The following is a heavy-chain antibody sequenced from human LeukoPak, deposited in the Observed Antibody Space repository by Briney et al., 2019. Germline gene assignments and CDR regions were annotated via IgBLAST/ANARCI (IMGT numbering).Heavy chain of an antibody. Sequence: QPGGSLRLSCAASGFTFSSYAMSWVRQAPGKGLEWVSAISGSGGSTYYADSVKGRFTISRDNSKNTLYLQMNSLRAEDTAVYYCAKALHCSGGSCYFYGYYYYYGMDVWGQGTTVTVSS. V-gene: IGHV3-23*01. CDR1: GFTFSSYA. D-gene: IGHD2-15*01. CDR3: AKALHCSGGSCYFYGYYYYYGMDV. J-gene: IGHJ6*02. CDR2: ISGSGGST.